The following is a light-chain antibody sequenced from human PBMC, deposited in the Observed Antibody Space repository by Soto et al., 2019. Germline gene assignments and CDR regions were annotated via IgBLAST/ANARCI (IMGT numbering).Light chain of an antibody. J-gene: IGKJ2*01. CDR3: LQYYNLYD. Sequence: DIVMTQAPDSLAVSLGERATINCKSSQNILYSSNNQPYLAWYQQTPGQPPKLLISWASTRASGVPDRFSGSGSGTDFTPTISILQAEDVAVYDCLQYYNLYDCGQGTKLE. V-gene: IGKV4-1*01. CDR2: WAS. CDR1: QNILYSSNNQPY.